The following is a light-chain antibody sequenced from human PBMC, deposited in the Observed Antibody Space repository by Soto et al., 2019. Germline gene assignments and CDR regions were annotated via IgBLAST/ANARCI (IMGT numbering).Light chain of an antibody. J-gene: IGLJ2*01. V-gene: IGLV2-11*01. CDR3: CSYAGSDTDV. CDR1: SSDVGNYNY. CDR2: GVS. Sequence: QTVVTQPRSVSGSPGQSVTISCTGTSSDVGNYNYVSWYQQHPGKAPKLMIYGVSKRPSGVPDRFSGSKSGNTASLTISGLQAEDEADYYCCSYAGSDTDVFGGGTKLTVL.